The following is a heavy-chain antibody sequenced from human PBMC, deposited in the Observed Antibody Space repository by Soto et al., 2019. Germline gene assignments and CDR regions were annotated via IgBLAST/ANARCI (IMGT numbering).Heavy chain of an antibody. J-gene: IGHJ3*02. D-gene: IGHD2-2*01. V-gene: IGHV3-7*01. Sequence: GGSLRLSCAASGFTFSSYWMSWVRQAPGKGLEWVANIKQDGSEKYYVDSVKGRFTISRDNAKNSLYLQMNSLRAEDTAVYYCASEIVVVPAAIADDAFDIWGQGTMVTVSS. CDR1: GFTFSSYW. CDR3: ASEIVVVPAAIADDAFDI. CDR2: IKQDGSEK.